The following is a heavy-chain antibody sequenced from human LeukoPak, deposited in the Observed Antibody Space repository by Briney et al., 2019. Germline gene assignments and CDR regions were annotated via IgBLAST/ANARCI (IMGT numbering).Heavy chain of an antibody. J-gene: IGHJ4*02. Sequence: SETLSLTXAVYGGTFSGYYWSWIRQPPGKGLEWIGEINHSGSTNYNPSLKSRVTISVDTSKNQFSLKLSSVTAADTAVYYCARRRGYSYGSGMTFDYWGQGTLVTVSS. V-gene: IGHV4-34*01. CDR3: ARRRGYSYGSGMTFDY. CDR1: GGTFSGYY. CDR2: INHSGST. D-gene: IGHD5-18*01.